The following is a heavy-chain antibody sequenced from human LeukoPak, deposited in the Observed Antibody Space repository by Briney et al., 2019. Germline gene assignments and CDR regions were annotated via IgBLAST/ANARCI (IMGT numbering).Heavy chain of an antibody. J-gene: IGHJ4*02. CDR3: ARRSWIQLTFDY. Sequence: SVKVSCKASGYTFTSYGIHWVRQAPGKGLEWMGGICAYNGNKYYAQKLQGRVTMTRDTSTSTAYMELRSLRDDDTAVYYCARRSWIQLTFDYWGQGTLVTVSS. V-gene: IGHV1-18*01. CDR2: ICAYNGNK. CDR1: GYTFTSYG. D-gene: IGHD5-18*01.